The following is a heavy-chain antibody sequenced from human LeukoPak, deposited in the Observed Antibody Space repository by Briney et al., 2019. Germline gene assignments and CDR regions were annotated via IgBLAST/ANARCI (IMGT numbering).Heavy chain of an antibody. CDR2: ISYDGSNK. CDR3: AKEPIAVAGTFDY. V-gene: IGHV3-30-3*01. J-gene: IGHJ4*02. D-gene: IGHD6-19*01. CDR1: GFTFSSYA. Sequence: PGGSLRLSCAASGFTFSSYAMHWVRQAPGKGLEWVAVISYDGSNKYYADSVKGRFTISRDNSKNTLYLQLNYLRAKDTAIYYCAKEPIAVAGTFDYWGQGTLVTVSS.